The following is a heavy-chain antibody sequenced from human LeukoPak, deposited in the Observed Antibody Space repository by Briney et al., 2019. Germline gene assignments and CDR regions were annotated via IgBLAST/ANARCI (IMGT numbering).Heavy chain of an antibody. CDR3: AKSRVVRDFDY. V-gene: IGHV3-23*01. CDR1: GFTFSSFA. CDR2: ISGSGGST. Sequence: GGSRRLSFAASGFTFSSFAMSWVRQAPGKGWEWVSAISGSGGSTYYADSVKGRFTISRDNSKNTLYLQMNSLRAEDTAVYYCAKSRVVRDFDYWGQGTLVTVSS. D-gene: IGHD3-10*01. J-gene: IGHJ4*02.